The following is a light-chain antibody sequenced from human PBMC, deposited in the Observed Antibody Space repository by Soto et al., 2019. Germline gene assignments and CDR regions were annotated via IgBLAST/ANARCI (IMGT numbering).Light chain of an antibody. J-gene: IGKJ3*01. V-gene: IGKV1-12*01. CDR1: QDITSW. CDR2: AVS. Sequence: DIQMTQSPSSVSASVGDRVTITCRASQDITSWLAWYQQSPGKAPKLLIYAVSRLYSGVPSRFSGSGSGPNFTLTISSLQPEEFAIYYCLQAYAFTETFGPGTKVDI. CDR3: LQAYAFTET.